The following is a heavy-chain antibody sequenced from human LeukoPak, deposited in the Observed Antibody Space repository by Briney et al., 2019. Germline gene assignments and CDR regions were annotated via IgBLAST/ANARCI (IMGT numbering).Heavy chain of an antibody. CDR3: AKESLDTYSSGRYGRDY. CDR1: GFTFSGYA. CDR2: ISGSGGST. V-gene: IGHV3-23*01. D-gene: IGHD6-19*01. J-gene: IGHJ4*02. Sequence: PGGSLRLSCAASGFTFSGYAMSWVRQAPGKGLEWVSAISGSGGSTYYADSVKGRFTISRDNSKNTLYLQMNSLRAEDTAVYYCAKESLDTYSSGRYGRDYWGQGTLVTVSS.